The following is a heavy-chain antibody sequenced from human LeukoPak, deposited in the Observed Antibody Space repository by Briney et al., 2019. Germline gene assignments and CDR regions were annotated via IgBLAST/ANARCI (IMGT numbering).Heavy chain of an antibody. J-gene: IGHJ4*02. CDR2: IYPTGHT. D-gene: IGHD6-19*01. CDR1: GGSISRSSYY. Sequence: PSETLSLTRTVSGGSISRSSYYWGWIRQPPGKGLEWIGRIYPTGHTHYNPSLKSRVTMSVDTSKNQFSLKMTSLTAADTAVYYCARITDPDYRSGWSGADYWGRGTQVTVSA. CDR3: ARITDPDYRSGWSGADY. V-gene: IGHV4-39*07.